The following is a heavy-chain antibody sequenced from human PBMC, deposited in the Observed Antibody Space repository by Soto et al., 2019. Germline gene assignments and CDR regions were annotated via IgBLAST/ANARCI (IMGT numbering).Heavy chain of an antibody. D-gene: IGHD3-3*01. CDR3: ARANGGYYPSFDY. CDR1: GFTFSSYA. V-gene: IGHV3-30-3*01. J-gene: IGHJ4*02. Sequence: VQLVESGGGVVQPGRSLRLSCAASGFTFSSYAMHWVRQAPGKGLEWVAVISYDGSNKYYADSVKGRFTISRDNSKNTLYLQMNSLRAEDTAVYYCARANGGYYPSFDYWGQGTLVTVSS. CDR2: ISYDGSNK.